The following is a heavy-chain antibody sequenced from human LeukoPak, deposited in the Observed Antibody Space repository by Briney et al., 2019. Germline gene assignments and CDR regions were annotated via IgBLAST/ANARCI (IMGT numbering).Heavy chain of an antibody. CDR1: GFTFSSYG. J-gene: IGHJ4*02. V-gene: IGHV3-30*02. CDR3: AKSLPHLRAFDY. CDR2: IRYDGSNK. Sequence: GGSLRLSCAASGFTFSSYGTHWVRQAPGKGLEWVAFIRYDGSNKYYADSVKGRFTISRDNSKNTLYLQMNSLRAEDTAVYYCAKSLPHLRAFDYWGQGTLVTVSS.